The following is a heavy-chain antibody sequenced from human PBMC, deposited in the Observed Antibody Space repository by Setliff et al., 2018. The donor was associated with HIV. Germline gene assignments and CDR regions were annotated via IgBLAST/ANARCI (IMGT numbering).Heavy chain of an antibody. CDR1: GYSISSGYY. CDR3: ARRQSYYDILNGRAFDALDI. J-gene: IGHJ3*02. Sequence: SETLSLTCAVSGYSISSGYYWGWIRQPPGKGLEWIGSIYHSGSTYYNPSLKSRVTISVDTSKNQFSLKLSSVTAADTAVYFCARRQSYYDILNGRAFDALDIWGQGTKVTVSS. CDR2: IYHSGST. V-gene: IGHV4-38-2*01. D-gene: IGHD3-9*01.